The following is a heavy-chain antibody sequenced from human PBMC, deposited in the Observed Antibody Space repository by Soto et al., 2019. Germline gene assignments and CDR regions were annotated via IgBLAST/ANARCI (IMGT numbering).Heavy chain of an antibody. Sequence: SVKVSCKASGGTFSSYAISWVRQAPGQGLEWMGGIIPIFGAANYAQKFQGRVTITADESTSTAYMELSSLRSEDTAVYYCARSRIVVVVAATYDAFDIWGQGTMVTVSS. J-gene: IGHJ3*02. CDR2: IIPIFGAA. V-gene: IGHV1-69*13. CDR1: GGTFSSYA. CDR3: ARSRIVVVVAATYDAFDI. D-gene: IGHD2-15*01.